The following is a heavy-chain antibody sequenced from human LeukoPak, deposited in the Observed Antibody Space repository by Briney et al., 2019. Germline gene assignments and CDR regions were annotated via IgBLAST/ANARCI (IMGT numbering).Heavy chain of an antibody. J-gene: IGHJ5*02. V-gene: IGHV4-59*01. CDR3: AKGGPEASAGLSWFDP. D-gene: IGHD1-14*01. Sequence: KPSETLSLTCTVSGGSINFYYWHWMRQPPGKGLEWIGHTFYSGNAKYNPSLESRVTISVDRSKNQISLNLNSVTAADTAVYYCAKGGPEASAGLSWFDPWGQGTLVTVSS. CDR2: TFYSGNA. CDR1: GGSINFYY.